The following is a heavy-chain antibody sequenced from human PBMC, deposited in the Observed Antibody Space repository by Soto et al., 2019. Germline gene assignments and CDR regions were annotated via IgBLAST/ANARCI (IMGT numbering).Heavy chain of an antibody. CDR1: GGTFRNYP. J-gene: IGHJ4*02. CDR3: ARGPLVVLNYFES. Sequence: QVQLVQSGTEVKKPGSSVKVSCKASGGTFRNYPIKWVRQAPGQGLEWMGSIFPLTDIPDYAQNFQARLTISAEKSTSTAYMELSSLTSDEPAMYFCARGPLVVLNYFESWGQGTLVTVSS. V-gene: IGHV1-69*02. CDR2: IFPLTDIP.